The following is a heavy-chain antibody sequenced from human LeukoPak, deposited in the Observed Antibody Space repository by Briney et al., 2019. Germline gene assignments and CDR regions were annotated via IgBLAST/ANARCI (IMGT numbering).Heavy chain of an antibody. J-gene: IGHJ4*02. CDR3: ARESVAGPKNHYFDY. CDR2: ISSSSSYI. V-gene: IGHV3-21*01. CDR1: GFTFSSYS. D-gene: IGHD6-19*01. Sequence: GGSLRLSCAASGFTFSSYSMNWVRQAPGKGLEWVSSISSSSSYIYYADSVKGRFTISRDNAKNSLYLQMNSLRAEDTAVYYCARESVAGPKNHYFDYWGQGTLVTVSS.